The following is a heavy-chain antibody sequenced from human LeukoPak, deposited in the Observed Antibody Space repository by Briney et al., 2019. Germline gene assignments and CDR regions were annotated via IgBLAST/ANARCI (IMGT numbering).Heavy chain of an antibody. Sequence: SETLSLTCTVSGGSISSSSYYWGWIRQPPGKGLEWIGEINHSGSTNYNPSLESRVTISVDTSKNQFSLKLSSVTAADTAVYYCARGRGGYDFGYYYYYMDVWGKGTTVTVSS. V-gene: IGHV4-39*07. J-gene: IGHJ6*03. CDR3: ARGRGGYDFGYYYYYMDV. D-gene: IGHD5-12*01. CDR2: INHSGST. CDR1: GGSISSSSYY.